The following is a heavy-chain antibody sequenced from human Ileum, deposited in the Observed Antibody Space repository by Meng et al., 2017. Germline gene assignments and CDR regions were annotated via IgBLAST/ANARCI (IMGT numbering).Heavy chain of an antibody. D-gene: IGHD1-26*01. CDR1: GFTFSWHA. V-gene: IGHV3-30*04. Sequence: GESLKISCAASGFTFSWHAMYWVRQAPGEGLEWVAAISYDGGNKDYADPVKDRFIISRDNSENILYLRMNSLRAEDTGVYYCARQMGATHFDYWGQGTLVTVSS. CDR2: ISYDGGNK. CDR3: ARQMGATHFDY. J-gene: IGHJ4*02.